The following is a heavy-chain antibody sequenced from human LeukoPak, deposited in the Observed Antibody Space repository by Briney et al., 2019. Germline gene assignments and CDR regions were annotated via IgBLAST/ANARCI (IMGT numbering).Heavy chain of an antibody. CDR1: GFAVSTHF. J-gene: IGHJ4*02. V-gene: IGHV3-53*01. CDR2: IYADGST. CDR3: ARSGAGWFDY. Sequence: GRSLRLSCAASGFAVSTHFMSWVRQAPGKRLEWVSVIYADGSTYYADSVKGRFTISRDNSKNTLYLQMNSLRAEDTAVYYCARSGAGWFDYWGQGTLVTVSS. D-gene: IGHD6-19*01.